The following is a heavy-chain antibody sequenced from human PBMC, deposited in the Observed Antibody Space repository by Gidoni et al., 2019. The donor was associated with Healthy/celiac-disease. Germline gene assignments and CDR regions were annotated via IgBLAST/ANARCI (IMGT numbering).Heavy chain of an antibody. CDR1: GFTSSSYS. CDR3: ARDRRYDSSGYYYADYYYYGMDV. CDR2: ISSSSSYI. J-gene: IGHJ6*02. D-gene: IGHD3-22*01. Sequence: EVQLVESGGGLVKPGGSLRLSWAASGFTSSSYSMNWVRQAPGKGLEWVSSISSSSSYIYYADSVKGRFTISRDNAKNSLYLQMNSLRAEDTAVYYCARDRRYDSSGYYYADYYYYGMDVWGQGTTVTVSS. V-gene: IGHV3-21*01.